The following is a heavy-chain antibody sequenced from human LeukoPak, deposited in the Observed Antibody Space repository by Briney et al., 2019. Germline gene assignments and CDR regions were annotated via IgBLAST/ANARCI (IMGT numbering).Heavy chain of an antibody. J-gene: IGHJ4*02. V-gene: IGHV5-51*01. Sequence: GESLKISCKGSGYSCSTYWIGWVRQMPGKGLEWMGIIYPGDSDTRYSPSFQGHVTISVDKSINTAYLQWSSLKASDTAMYYCAKADSGTYSLGFHWGQGTLVTVSS. CDR3: AKADSGTYSLGFH. CDR1: GYSCSTYW. CDR2: IYPGDSDT. D-gene: IGHD1-26*01.